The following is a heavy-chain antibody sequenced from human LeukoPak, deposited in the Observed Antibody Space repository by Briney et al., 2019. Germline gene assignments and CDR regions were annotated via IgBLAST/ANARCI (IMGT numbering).Heavy chain of an antibody. CDR2: INPNSGGT. V-gene: IGHV1-2*02. Sequence: ASVKVSCKASGYTFTGYYVHWVRQAPGQGLEWMGWINPNSGGTNYAQKFQGRVTMTRDTSISTAYMELSSLRSDDTAVYYCATGGYCSSTSCYMPFDYWVQGTLVTVSS. J-gene: IGHJ4*02. CDR3: ATGGYCSSTSCYMPFDY. CDR1: GYTFTGYY. D-gene: IGHD2-2*02.